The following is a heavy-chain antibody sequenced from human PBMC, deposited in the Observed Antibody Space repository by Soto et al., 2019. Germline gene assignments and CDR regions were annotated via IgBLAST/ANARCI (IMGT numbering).Heavy chain of an antibody. Sequence: QVQLVESGGGVVQPGKSLRLSCAASGFTFSSYAIHWARQAPGKGLEWVTVISIRGGDEYYAESVRGRFTSSRDDSKNTLYLQMDSLRVEDTAVYYCARGTIVARQHLDYWGQGTLVTVSS. CDR2: ISIRGGDE. D-gene: IGHD6-6*01. V-gene: IGHV3-30*03. J-gene: IGHJ4*02. CDR1: GFTFSSYA. CDR3: ARGTIVARQHLDY.